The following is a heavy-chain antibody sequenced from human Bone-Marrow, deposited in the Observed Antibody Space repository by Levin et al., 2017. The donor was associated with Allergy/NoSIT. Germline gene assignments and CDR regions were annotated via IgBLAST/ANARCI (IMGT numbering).Heavy chain of an antibody. V-gene: IGHV4-59*08. CDR3: ARQFGV. J-gene: IGHJ3*01. CDR1: GVSITNSY. CDR2: IYYSGIV. Sequence: SQTLSLTCSVSGVSITNSYWSWIRQPPGKGLEFIANIYYSGIVIYNPSLKSRVTISLDTSKNQFSLRLSSVTAADTAVYYCARQFGVWGQGTMVTVSS.